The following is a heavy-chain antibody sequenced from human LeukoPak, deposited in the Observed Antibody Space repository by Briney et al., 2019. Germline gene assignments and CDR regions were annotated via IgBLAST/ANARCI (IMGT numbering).Heavy chain of an antibody. J-gene: IGHJ5*02. D-gene: IGHD2-2*01. CDR2: INPNSGGT. V-gene: IGHV1-2*02. Sequence: ASVKVSCKASGYTFTGYYMHWVRQAPGQGLEWMGWINPNSGGTNYAQKFQGRVTMTRDTSISTAYMELSRLRADDTAVYYCARDICSSTSCQYNWFDPWGQGTLVTVSP. CDR1: GYTFTGYY. CDR3: ARDICSSTSCQYNWFDP.